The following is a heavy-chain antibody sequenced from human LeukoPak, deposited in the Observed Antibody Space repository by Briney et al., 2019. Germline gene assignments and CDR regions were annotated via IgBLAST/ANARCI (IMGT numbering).Heavy chain of an antibody. Sequence: PSETLSLTCAVYGGSFSGYYWSRIRQPPGKGLEWIGEINHSGSTNYNPSLKSRVTISVDTSKNQFSLKLSSVTAADTAVYYCARWHYYGSGSYYKHAFDIWGQGTMVTVSS. D-gene: IGHD3-10*01. CDR1: GGSFSGYY. J-gene: IGHJ3*02. CDR2: INHSGST. V-gene: IGHV4-34*01. CDR3: ARWHYYGSGSYYKHAFDI.